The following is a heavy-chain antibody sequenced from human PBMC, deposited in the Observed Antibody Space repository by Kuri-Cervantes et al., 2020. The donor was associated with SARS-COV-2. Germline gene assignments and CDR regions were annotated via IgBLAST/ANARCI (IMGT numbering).Heavy chain of an antibody. D-gene: IGHD3-3*01. J-gene: IGHJ5*02. V-gene: IGHV3-74*01. CDR2: INNDGSST. Sequence: GESLKISCAASGFTFSSYWMHWVRQAPGMGLVWVSRINNDGSSTNYADFVKGRVTISRDNAKNTAYLQIHSLRADDTAVYYCARHDSLKSWGQGTLVTVSS. CDR1: GFTFSSYW. CDR3: ARHDSLKS.